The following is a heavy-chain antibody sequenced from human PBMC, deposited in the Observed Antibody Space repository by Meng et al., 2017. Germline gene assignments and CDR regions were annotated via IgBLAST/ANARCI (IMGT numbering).Heavy chain of an antibody. J-gene: IGHJ5*02. D-gene: IGHD1-26*01. CDR3: SKEGGGSLFDP. CDR1: GFIFSDHS. Sequence: GGSLRLSCAASGFIFSDHSMNWVRQAPGKGLGWVSSIGSSSDYILYADSVKGRFSISRDNAKDSLYLQMNSLRGEDTGVYYCSKEGGGSLFDPWGQGTLVTVSS. CDR2: IGSSSDYI. V-gene: IGHV3-21*01.